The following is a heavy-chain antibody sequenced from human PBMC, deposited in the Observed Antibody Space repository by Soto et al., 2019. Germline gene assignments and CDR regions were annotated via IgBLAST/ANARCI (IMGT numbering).Heavy chain of an antibody. CDR3: ARDFSECSGSHVHLHYGWDV. CDR1: GGSMSPYY. V-gene: IGHV4-59*01. CDR2: ISYSGST. J-gene: IGHJ6*02. Sequence: QVHLQESGPGLVKPSETLSLTCTVSGGSMSPYYWSWIRQSPGRGLEWIGYISYSGSTNYNPSLKGRGAKSISTAEDPFPLKLSFVTAADTARDYCARDFSECSGSHVHLHYGWDVWGQGTTVTVPS. D-gene: IGHD3-10*02.